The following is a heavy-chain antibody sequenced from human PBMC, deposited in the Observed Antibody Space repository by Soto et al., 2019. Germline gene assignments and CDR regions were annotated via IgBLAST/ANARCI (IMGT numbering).Heavy chain of an antibody. V-gene: IGHV4-39*01. CDR2: IYYSGST. D-gene: IGHD2-2*01. Sequence: SETLSLTCTVSGGSISSSSYYWGWIRQPPGKGLEWIGSIYYSGSTYYNPSLKSRVTISVDTSKNQFSLKLSSVTAADTAVYYCARQTVVVPFYGMDVWGQGTTVTVSS. CDR1: GGSISSSSYY. CDR3: ARQTVVVPFYGMDV. J-gene: IGHJ6*02.